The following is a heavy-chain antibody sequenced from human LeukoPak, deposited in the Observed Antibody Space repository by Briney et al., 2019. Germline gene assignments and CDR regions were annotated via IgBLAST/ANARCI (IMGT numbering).Heavy chain of an antibody. CDR1: GGSVTSGNW. V-gene: IGHV4-4*02. Sequence: PSETLSLTCAVSGGSVTSGNWWSWVRQPPGKGLEWIGEIYHSGTTNYNPSLKSRVTIPVDKSKNQFSLKMGSVTAADTAVYYCARDPRGHRYCTTTSCPLTFDSWGQGALVTVSS. CDR3: ARDPRGHRYCTTTSCPLTFDS. J-gene: IGHJ4*02. D-gene: IGHD2-2*01. CDR2: IYHSGTT.